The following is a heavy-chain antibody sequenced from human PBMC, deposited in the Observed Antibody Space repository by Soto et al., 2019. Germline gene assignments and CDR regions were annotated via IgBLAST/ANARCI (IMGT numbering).Heavy chain of an antibody. CDR2: IYGDNDK. CDR1: GFSLSNSGVG. V-gene: IGHV2-5*02. J-gene: IGHJ4*02. Sequence: QITLKESGPSPVKPTQTLTVTCTFSGFSLSNSGVGVAWIRQPPGKALEWLALIYGDNDKRYSPSLKTRLTSTKDNYKNQVVLTSTNIDPVDTATYYCAHCTLHDYGDYDPGTSHVFDSWGQGTLVTVSS. CDR3: AHCTLHDYGDYDPGTSHVFDS. D-gene: IGHD4-17*01.